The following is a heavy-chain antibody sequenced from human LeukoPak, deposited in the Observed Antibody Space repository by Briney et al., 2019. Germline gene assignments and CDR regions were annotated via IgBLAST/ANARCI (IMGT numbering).Heavy chain of an antibody. J-gene: IGHJ4*02. CDR3: ARDRSDQRYSSGWYYFDY. CDR1: GYXFTSYG. V-gene: IGHV1-18*01. Sequence: ASVKVSCKASGYXFTSYGMSWVRQAPGQGLEWMGWISAYNGNTNYAQKFQGRVTMTTDTSTSTAYMELRSLRSDDTAVYYCARDRSDQRYSSGWYYFDYWGQGTLVTVSS. D-gene: IGHD6-19*01. CDR2: ISAYNGNT.